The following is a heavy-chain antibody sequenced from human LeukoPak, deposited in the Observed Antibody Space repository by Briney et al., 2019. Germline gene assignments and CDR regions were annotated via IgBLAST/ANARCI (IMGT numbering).Heavy chain of an antibody. V-gene: IGHV3-48*03. Sequence: PEGSLRLSCAASGFTFSSSEMNWVRQAPGKGLEWVSYISSSGGTISYADSMKGRFTISRDNAKNSLYLQMNSLRAEATAIYYCARSGQHLFDFWGQGTLVTVSS. CDR1: GFTFSSSE. J-gene: IGHJ4*02. CDR2: ISSSGGTI. CDR3: ARSGQHLFDF. D-gene: IGHD6-13*01.